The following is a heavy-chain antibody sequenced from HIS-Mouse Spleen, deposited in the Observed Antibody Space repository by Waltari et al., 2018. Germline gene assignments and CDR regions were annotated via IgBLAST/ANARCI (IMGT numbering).Heavy chain of an antibody. CDR2: INHSGST. D-gene: IGHD1-26*01. V-gene: IGHV4-34*01. CDR1: GGSFSGYY. CDR3: ARMGPASGSYGDY. Sequence: QVQLQQWGAGLLKTSETLTLTCAVHGGSFSGYYWSWLRQPPGKGLEWIGEINHSGSTNYNPSLKSRVTISVDTSKNQFSLKLSSVTAADTAVYYCARMGPASGSYGDYWGQGTLVTVSS. J-gene: IGHJ4*02.